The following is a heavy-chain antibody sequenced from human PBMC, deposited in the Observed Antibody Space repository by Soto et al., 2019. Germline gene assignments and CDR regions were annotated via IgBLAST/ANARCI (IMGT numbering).Heavy chain of an antibody. V-gene: IGHV4-39*01. CDR2: IYYSGST. J-gene: IGHJ5*02. CDR3: ARQSIAAHWFDP. Sequence: QLQLQESGPGLVKPSETLSLTCTVSGGSISSSSYYWGWIRQPPGKGLEWIGSIYYSGSTYYNPSLKSRVTISVDTSKNQFSLKLSSVTAADTAVYYCARQSIAAHWFDPWGQGTLVTVSS. D-gene: IGHD6-6*01. CDR1: GGSISSSSYY.